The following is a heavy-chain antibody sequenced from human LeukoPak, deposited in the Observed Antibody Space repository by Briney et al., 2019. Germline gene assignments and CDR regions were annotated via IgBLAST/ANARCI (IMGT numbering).Heavy chain of an antibody. CDR1: GFTFSSFW. CDR2: IKQDGSEK. J-gene: IGHJ2*01. D-gene: IGHD3-16*01. Sequence: GGSLRLSCAASGFTFSSFWMSWVRQAPGKGLEWVANIKQDGSEKYYVDSVKGRFTISRDNAKNSLYLQMNSLRAEDTAVYYCTRPGPLGDWYFDLWGRGTLVTVSS. V-gene: IGHV3-7*01. CDR3: TRPGPLGDWYFDL.